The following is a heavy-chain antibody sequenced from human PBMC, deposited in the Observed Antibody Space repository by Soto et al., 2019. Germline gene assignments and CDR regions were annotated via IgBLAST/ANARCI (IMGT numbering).Heavy chain of an antibody. D-gene: IGHD5-18*01. CDR1: GFTFSWYW. CDR3: ARESGYNTADTPRNHYLVY. J-gene: IGHJ4*02. CDR2: IKFDGSEK. Sequence: VQLVESGGGLVQPGGSLKMSCEASGFTFSWYWMSWVRQAPGKGLEWVANIKFDGSEKHYVHSVTGRFTISRDNAKTSLYVQRNSLRAADTAVYYCARESGYNTADTPRNHYLVYWGSGTLVTVSS. V-gene: IGHV3-7*01.